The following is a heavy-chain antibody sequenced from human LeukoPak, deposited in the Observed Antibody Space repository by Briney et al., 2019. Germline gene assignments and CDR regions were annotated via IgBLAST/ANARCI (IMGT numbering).Heavy chain of an antibody. J-gene: IGHJ6*03. V-gene: IGHV3-30*18. D-gene: IGHD3-10*01. Sequence: GGSLRLSCAASGFTFSSYGMHWVRQAPGKGLEWVAVISYDGSNKYYADSVKGRFTISRDNSKNTLYLQMNSLRAEDTAVYYCAKEFGYMDVWGKGTTVTISS. CDR1: GFTFSSYG. CDR3: AKEFGYMDV. CDR2: ISYDGSNK.